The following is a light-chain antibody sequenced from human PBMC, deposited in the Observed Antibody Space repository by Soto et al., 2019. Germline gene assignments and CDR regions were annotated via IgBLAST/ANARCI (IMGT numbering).Light chain of an antibody. J-gene: IGKJ1*01. CDR1: QSVNNN. Sequence: ETLMTQSPATLSVSPGERATLSCRASQSVNNNLAWYQQKLGQAPRVLIYGASTRATGIPARFTGSGSGTEFILTITSLQSEDFAVYYCQQYNNWPPWTFGQGTKVDIK. V-gene: IGKV3-15*01. CDR2: GAS. CDR3: QQYNNWPPWT.